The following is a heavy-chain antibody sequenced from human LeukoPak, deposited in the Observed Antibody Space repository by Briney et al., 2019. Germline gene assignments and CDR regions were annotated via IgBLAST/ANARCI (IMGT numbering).Heavy chain of an antibody. D-gene: IGHD6-13*01. J-gene: IGHJ5*01. CDR3: ARDQSVVAYSSTWFDY. Sequence: GASVKVSCTASGYTFGNHGISWVRQAPGQGLEWMGWISGYNGNTDYAQNFQGRVTMTTDTSTSTAYMELRSLRSDDTAVYYCARDQSVVAYSSTWFDYWGQGTLVTVSS. CDR1: GYTFGNHG. V-gene: IGHV1-18*01. CDR2: ISGYNGNT.